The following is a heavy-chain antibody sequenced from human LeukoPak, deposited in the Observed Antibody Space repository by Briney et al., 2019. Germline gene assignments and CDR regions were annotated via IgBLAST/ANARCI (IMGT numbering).Heavy chain of an antibody. V-gene: IGHV4-61*02. CDR1: GGSISSGSYY. Sequence: PSETLSLTCTVSGGSISSGSYYWSWIRQPAGKGLEWIGRIYTSGSPNYTPSLKSRVTISVDTSKNQFSLKLSSVTAADTAVYYCAREKLLLGVFLWGQGTMVTVSS. D-gene: IGHD3-16*01. J-gene: IGHJ3*01. CDR2: IYTSGSP. CDR3: AREKLLLGVFL.